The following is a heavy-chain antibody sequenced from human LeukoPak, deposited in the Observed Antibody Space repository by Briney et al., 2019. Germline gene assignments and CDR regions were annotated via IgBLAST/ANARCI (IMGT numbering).Heavy chain of an antibody. Sequence: SETLSLTCTVSGGSISSYYCSWIRQPPGKGLEWIGYIYYSGSTNYNPSLKSRVTISVDTSKNQFSLKLSSVTAADTAVYYCARSHLQSAFDIWGQGTMVTVSS. J-gene: IGHJ3*02. CDR2: IYYSGST. CDR1: GGSISSYY. CDR3: ARSHLQSAFDI. V-gene: IGHV4-59*01.